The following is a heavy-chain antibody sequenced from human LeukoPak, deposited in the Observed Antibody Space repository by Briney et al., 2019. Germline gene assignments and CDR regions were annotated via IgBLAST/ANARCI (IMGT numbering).Heavy chain of an antibody. D-gene: IGHD3-10*01. CDR3: AREADGSDY. V-gene: IGHV3-30-3*01. Sequence: GRSLRLSCAVSGLTFSNYTMNWVRQAPGKGLDWVSVISYDGNNKYYADSVKGRFTISRDNSKNTLYLQMNSLRAEDTAVYYCAREADGSDYWGQGTLVTVSS. CDR1: GLTFSNYT. CDR2: ISYDGNNK. J-gene: IGHJ4*02.